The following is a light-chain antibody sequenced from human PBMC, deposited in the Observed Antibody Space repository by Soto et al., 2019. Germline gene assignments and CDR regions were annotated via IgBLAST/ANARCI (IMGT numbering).Light chain of an antibody. Sequence: DIQMTQSPTTLSASVGDRVNITCRASQSISSWLAWYQQKPGKAPNLLIYKASSLEGGVPSRFSGSGSGTEFTLTISSLHPDDFATYYCQQYHSYPWTFGQGTKVDIK. V-gene: IGKV1-5*03. J-gene: IGKJ1*01. CDR3: QQYHSYPWT. CDR2: KAS. CDR1: QSISSW.